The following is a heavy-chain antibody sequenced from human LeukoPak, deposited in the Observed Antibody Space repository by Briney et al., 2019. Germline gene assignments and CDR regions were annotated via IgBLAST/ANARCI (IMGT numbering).Heavy chain of an antibody. CDR2: IILIFGTA. Sequence: SVKVSCKASGGTFSSYAISWVRQAPGQGLEWMGGIILIFGTANYAQKFQGRVTITADESTSTAYMELSSLRSEDTAVYYCARDQGDYVWGSCRPFDYWGQGTLVTVSS. D-gene: IGHD3-16*02. CDR3: ARDQGDYVWGSCRPFDY. CDR1: GGTFSSYA. V-gene: IGHV1-69*13. J-gene: IGHJ4*02.